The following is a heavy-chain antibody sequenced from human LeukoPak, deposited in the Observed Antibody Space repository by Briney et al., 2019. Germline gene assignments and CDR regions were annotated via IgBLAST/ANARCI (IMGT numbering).Heavy chain of an antibody. J-gene: IGHJ5*02. Sequence: SETLSLTCTVSDASISVSSYYWVWIRQPPGKGLEWIGAIFYTGNTYYNPSLESRLTISVDTSKNQFSLKLSSVTAADTAVYYCARGRGGSGSYYGNWFDPWGQGTLVTVSS. CDR1: DASISVSSYY. CDR2: IFYTGNT. CDR3: ARGRGGSGSYYGNWFDP. D-gene: IGHD3-10*01. V-gene: IGHV4-39*01.